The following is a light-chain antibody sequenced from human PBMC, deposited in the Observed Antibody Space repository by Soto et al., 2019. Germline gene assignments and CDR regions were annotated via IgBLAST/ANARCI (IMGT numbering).Light chain of an antibody. Sequence: EIVLTQSPATLSVSPWERATLSCRASQSVSSNLAWYQQKPGQAPRLLIYGASTRATGIPARFSGSGSGTEFTLTISSLQSEDFAVYYCQQYNNWPRGTFGQGTKWIS. J-gene: IGKJ1*01. CDR3: QQYNNWPRGT. CDR1: QSVSSN. CDR2: GAS. V-gene: IGKV3-15*01.